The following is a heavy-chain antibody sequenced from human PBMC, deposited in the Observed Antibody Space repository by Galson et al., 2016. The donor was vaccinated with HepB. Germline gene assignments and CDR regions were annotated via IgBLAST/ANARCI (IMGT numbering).Heavy chain of an antibody. Sequence: ETLSLTCTVSGGSISTYYWSWIRQPPGKGLEWIGYIYYSGSTNYNPSLKSRVTISVDTSKNQFSLKLSSVTAADAAVYYCARYTWIHLWPTAYFDYWGQGTLVTVSS. CDR1: GGSISTYY. D-gene: IGHD5-18*01. V-gene: IGHV4-59*01. CDR2: IYYSGST. CDR3: ARYTWIHLWPTAYFDY. J-gene: IGHJ4*02.